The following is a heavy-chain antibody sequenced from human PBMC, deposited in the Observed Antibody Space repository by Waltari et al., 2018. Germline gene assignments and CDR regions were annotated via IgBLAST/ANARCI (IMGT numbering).Heavy chain of an antibody. D-gene: IGHD3-10*01. J-gene: IGHJ4*02. CDR3: ARHQYYYGSGTYYRYGDYHSYFDY. Sequence: QLQLQESSPGLVKLSETLSLTCTVSGDSIRRSNYYWGWIRQPPGTGLGGIGSIYYSGSTYHNPSRKSRVTLSGDTSKNQCSLNLSSVTAADTAVYYCARHQYYYGSGTYYRYGDYHSYFDYWGQGTLVTVSS. CDR2: IYYSGST. CDR1: GDSIRRSNYY. V-gene: IGHV4-39*01.